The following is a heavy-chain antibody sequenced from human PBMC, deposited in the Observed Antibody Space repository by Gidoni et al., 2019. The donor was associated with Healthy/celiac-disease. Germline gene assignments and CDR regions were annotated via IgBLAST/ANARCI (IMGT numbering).Heavy chain of an antibody. J-gene: IGHJ6*02. CDR2: ISYDGSNK. Sequence: QVQLVESGGGVVQPGRSLRLSCAASGFTFSSYAMHWVRQAPGKGLEWVAVISYDGSNKYYADSVKGRFTISRDNSKNTLYLQMNSLRAEDTAVYYCARDRSRDDILTGYIGDYYYYGMDVWGQGTTVTVSS. D-gene: IGHD3-9*01. V-gene: IGHV3-30*01. CDR3: ARDRSRDDILTGYIGDYYYYGMDV. CDR1: GFTFSSYA.